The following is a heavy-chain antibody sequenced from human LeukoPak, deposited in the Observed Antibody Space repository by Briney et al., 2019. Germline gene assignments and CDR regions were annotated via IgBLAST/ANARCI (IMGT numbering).Heavy chain of an antibody. Sequence: SETLSLTCAVSGGSISSGGYSWSWIRQPPGKGLEWIGYIYHSGSTYYNPSLKSRVTISVDRSKNQFSLKLSSVTAADTAVYYCAGAVGAAACWFDPWGQGTLVTVSS. J-gene: IGHJ5*02. CDR3: AGAVGAAACWFDP. D-gene: IGHD2-2*01. V-gene: IGHV4-30-2*01. CDR1: GGSISSGGYS. CDR2: IYHSGST.